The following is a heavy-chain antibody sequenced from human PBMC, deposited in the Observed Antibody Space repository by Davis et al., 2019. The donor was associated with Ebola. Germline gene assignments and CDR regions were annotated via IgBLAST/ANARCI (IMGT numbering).Heavy chain of an antibody. Sequence: SETLSLTCAVFGGSFSDYYWTWIRQPPGKGLEWFGEINHTGSTSYNPSLKSRVTISVDTSKNQFSLKLSSVTAADTAVYYCARGQVVWPRFDPWGQEPWSPSPQ. J-gene: IGHJ5*02. CDR1: GGSFSDYY. D-gene: IGHD2-15*01. V-gene: IGHV4-34*01. CDR3: ARGQVVWPRFDP. CDR2: INHTGST.